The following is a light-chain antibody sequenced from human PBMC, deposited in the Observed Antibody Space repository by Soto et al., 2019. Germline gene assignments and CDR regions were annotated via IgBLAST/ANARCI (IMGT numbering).Light chain of an antibody. CDR1: SSNIGSNT. J-gene: IGLJ1*01. CDR2: TAG. V-gene: IGLV1-44*01. CDR3: SAWDYGLNGYV. Sequence: QSVLTQPLSASASPGQRLTISCSGGSSNIGSNTVAWYQHLPGTAPPRLIYTAGQRPSGVPGRFSGSKSGTSASLAISGLQSEDEGEYYCSAWDYGLNGYVFGPGTKLTVL.